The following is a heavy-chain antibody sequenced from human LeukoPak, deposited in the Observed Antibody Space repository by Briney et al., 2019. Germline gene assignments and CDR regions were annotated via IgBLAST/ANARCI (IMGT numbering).Heavy chain of an antibody. J-gene: IGHJ4*02. CDR3: AKDDYYDSSGRPVYFDY. CDR1: GSTFSSYW. CDR2: INSDGSST. Sequence: GGSLRLSCAASGSTFSSYWMHWVRQAPGKGLVWVSRINSDGSSTSYADSVKGRFTISRDNAKNTLYLQMNSLRAEDTAVYYCAKDDYYDSSGRPVYFDYWGQGTLVTVSS. V-gene: IGHV3-74*01. D-gene: IGHD3-22*01.